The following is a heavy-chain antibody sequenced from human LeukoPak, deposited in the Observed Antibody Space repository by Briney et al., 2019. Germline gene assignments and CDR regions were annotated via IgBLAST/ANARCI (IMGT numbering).Heavy chain of an antibody. CDR2: IKEDGSEK. CDR3: ARDEYNWNVDAFDI. Sequence: RTGGSLRLSCAASGFTFSSNWMSWVRQAPGKGLEWVANIKEDGSEKYYVDSVKGRFTISRDNAKNSLYPQMNSLRAEDTAVYYCARDEYNWNVDAFDIWGQGTVVTVSS. CDR1: GFTFSSNW. J-gene: IGHJ3*02. D-gene: IGHD1-20*01. V-gene: IGHV3-7*01.